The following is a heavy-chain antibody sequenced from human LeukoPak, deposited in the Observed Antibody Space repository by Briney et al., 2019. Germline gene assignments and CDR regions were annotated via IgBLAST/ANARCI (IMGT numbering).Heavy chain of an antibody. J-gene: IGHJ5*02. V-gene: IGHV4-31*03. Sequence: SETLSLTCTVSGGSISSGGYYWSWIRQHPGKGLEWIGYIYYSGSTYYNPSLKSRVTISVDTSKNQFSLKLSSVTAADTAVYYCARGPVDWFDPWGQGTLVTVSS. CDR1: GGSISSGGYY. CDR3: ARGPVDWFDP. CDR2: IYYSGST.